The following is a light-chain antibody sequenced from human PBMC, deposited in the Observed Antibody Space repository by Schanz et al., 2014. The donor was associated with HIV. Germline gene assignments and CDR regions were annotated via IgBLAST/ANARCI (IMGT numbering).Light chain of an antibody. CDR1: QSVSTY. J-gene: IGKJ2*01. CDR3: QQYGSSPEYT. V-gene: IGKV3-11*01. Sequence: EIVLTQSPATLSLSPGERATLSCRASQSVSTYLAWYQQKPGQAPRLLIFDASNRATGIPARFSGSGSGTEFTLTISSLQSEDFAVYYCQQYGSSPEYTFGQGTKLEIK. CDR2: DAS.